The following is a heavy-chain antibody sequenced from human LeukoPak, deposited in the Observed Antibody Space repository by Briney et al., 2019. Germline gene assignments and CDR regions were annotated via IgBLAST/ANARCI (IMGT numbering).Heavy chain of an antibody. V-gene: IGHV3-21*04. Sequence: GGSLKLSCAASGFTFSGSAMHWVRQAPGKGLEWVSSISSSSSYIYYADSVKGRFTISRDNSKNTLYLQMNSLRAEDTAVYYCAKAHDYTETYYYYYYMDVWGKGTTVTVSS. J-gene: IGHJ6*03. D-gene: IGHD4-11*01. CDR3: AKAHDYTETYYYYYYMDV. CDR1: GFTFSGSA. CDR2: ISSSSSYI.